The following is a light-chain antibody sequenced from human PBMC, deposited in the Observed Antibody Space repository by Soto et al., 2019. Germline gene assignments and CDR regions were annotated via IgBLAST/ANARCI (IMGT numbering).Light chain of an antibody. CDR1: QSISSW. Sequence: DIHITHSPSTLSASVLDILSITCRASQSISSWLAWYQQKPGKAPKLLIYDASSLESGVPSRFSGSGSGTEFTLTISSLQPDDFATYYCQQYNSYSSFGQGTKVDIK. V-gene: IGKV1-5*01. J-gene: IGKJ1*01. CDR2: DAS. CDR3: QQYNSYSS.